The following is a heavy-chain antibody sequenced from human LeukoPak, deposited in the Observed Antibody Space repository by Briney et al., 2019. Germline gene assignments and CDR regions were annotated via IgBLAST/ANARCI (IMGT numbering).Heavy chain of an antibody. CDR1: GFTFSDYC. Sequence: GGSLRLSCAASGFTFSDYCMAWNRQAPGKGLEWVSYIKSSGSPIYYADSVKGRFTVSRDNAKNSLYLQMNSLRAEDTAVYYCARDLDYYESVGYYGYWGQGTLVTVSS. V-gene: IGHV3-11*01. D-gene: IGHD3-22*01. J-gene: IGHJ4*02. CDR3: ARDLDYYESVGYYGY. CDR2: IKSSGSPI.